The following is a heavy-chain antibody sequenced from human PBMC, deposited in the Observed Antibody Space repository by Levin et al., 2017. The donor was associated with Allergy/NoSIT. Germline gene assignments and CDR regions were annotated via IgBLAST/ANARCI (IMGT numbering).Heavy chain of an antibody. D-gene: IGHD6-19*01. V-gene: IGHV3-21*01. CDR3: ARDLLRHYGSGWYCGMDV. CDR1: GFTFSTYS. Sequence: LSLTCAASGFTFSTYSMNWVRQAPGKGLAWVASINGNSSYIYYADSLKGRFTIARENAKNSLYLQMSSLRAEDTAVYYCARDLLRHYGSGWYCGMDVWGQGTTVTVSS. J-gene: IGHJ6*02. CDR2: INGNSSYI.